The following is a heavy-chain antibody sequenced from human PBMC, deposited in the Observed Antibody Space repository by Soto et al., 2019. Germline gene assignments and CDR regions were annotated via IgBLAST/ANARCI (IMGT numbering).Heavy chain of an antibody. D-gene: IGHD2-15*01. CDR3: ARGQVVAAQH. CDR1: GGSFSGYY. CDR2: INHSGST. Sequence: PSETLSLTCAVYGGSFSGYYWSWIRQPPGKGLEWIGEINHSGSTNYNPSLKSRVTISVDASKNQFSLKLSSVTAADTAVYYCARGQVVAAQHWGQGTLVTVSS. V-gene: IGHV4-34*01. J-gene: IGHJ4*02.